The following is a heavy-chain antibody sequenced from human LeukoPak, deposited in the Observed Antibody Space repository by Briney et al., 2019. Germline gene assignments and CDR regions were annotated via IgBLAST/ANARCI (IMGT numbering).Heavy chain of an antibody. V-gene: IGHV3-21*01. CDR2: ISSTSSYI. Sequence: GGSLRLSCAASGFTFSSYSMNWVRQAPGKGLEWVSSISSTSSYIYYADSVKGRFTISRDNAKNSLYLQMNSLRAEDTAVYYCARDPLKRAFDIWGQGALVTVSS. D-gene: IGHD3-9*01. J-gene: IGHJ4*02. CDR3: ARDPLKRAFDI. CDR1: GFTFSSYS.